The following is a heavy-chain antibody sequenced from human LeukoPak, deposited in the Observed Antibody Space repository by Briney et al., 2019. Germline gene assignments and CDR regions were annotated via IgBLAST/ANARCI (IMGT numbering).Heavy chain of an antibody. CDR3: ARDGGYCSGGSCRYYYYYMDV. CDR1: GYTFTGCY. V-gene: IGHV1-2*02. Sequence: ASVKVSCKASGYTFTGCYMHWVRQAPGQGLEWMGWINPNSGGTNYAQKFQGRVTMTRDTSISTAYMELSRLRSDDTAVYYCARDGGYCSGGSCRYYYYYMDVWGKGTTVTVSS. J-gene: IGHJ6*03. CDR2: INPNSGGT. D-gene: IGHD2-15*01.